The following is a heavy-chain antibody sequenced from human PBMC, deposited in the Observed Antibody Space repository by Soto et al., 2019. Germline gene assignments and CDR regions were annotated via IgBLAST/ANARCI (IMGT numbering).Heavy chain of an antibody. V-gene: IGHV4-34*01. J-gene: IGHJ3*02. CDR3: ASFRSVTATPGGNAFDI. Sequence: SETLSLTFAVYGGSFSGYYWSWIRQPPGKGLEWIGEINHSGSTNYNPSLKSLVTISVDTSKNQFSLKLSSVTAADTAVYYCASFRSVTATPGGNAFDIWGQGTMVTVSS. D-gene: IGHD2-21*02. CDR2: INHSGST. CDR1: GGSFSGYY.